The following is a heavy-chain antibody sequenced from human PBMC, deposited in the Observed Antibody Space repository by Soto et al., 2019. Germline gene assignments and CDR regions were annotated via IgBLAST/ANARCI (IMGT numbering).Heavy chain of an antibody. V-gene: IGHV3-30-3*02. CDR3: AKPIVMIAARPDWFDP. CDR2: ISYDGSNK. CDR1: GVSFSISA. D-gene: IGHD6-6*01. Sequence: QVQLVESGGGVVQPGRSLRLSCAASGVSFSISAMHWVRQAPGKGLEWVAVISYDGSNKYYADSVKGRFTISRDNSKNTLYLQMNSLRAEDTAVYYCAKPIVMIAARPDWFDPWGQGTLVTVSS. J-gene: IGHJ5*02.